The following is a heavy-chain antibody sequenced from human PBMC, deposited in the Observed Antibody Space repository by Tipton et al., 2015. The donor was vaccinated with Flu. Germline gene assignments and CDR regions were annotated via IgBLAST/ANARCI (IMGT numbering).Heavy chain of an antibody. Sequence: TLSLTCAVYAGSFSGYYWNWIRQPPGKGLEWIGEINPSGSTNYNTSLKSRVTISVDTSKNQFSLKLTSVTAADTAVYYCAKDNDPSNVPHYWGQGTLVTVSS. CDR1: AGSFSGYY. J-gene: IGHJ4*02. V-gene: IGHV4-34*01. CDR3: AKDNDPSNVPHY. CDR2: INPSGST. D-gene: IGHD1-1*01.